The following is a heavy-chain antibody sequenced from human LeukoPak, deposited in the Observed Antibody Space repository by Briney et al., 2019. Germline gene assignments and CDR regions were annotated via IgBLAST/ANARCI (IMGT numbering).Heavy chain of an antibody. CDR1: GGSFSGYY. CDR2: INHSGST. Sequence: SETLSLTCAVYGGSFSGYYWSWIRQPPGKGLEWIGEINHSGSTNYNPSLKSRVTISVDTSKSQFSLKLSSVTAADTAVYYCARPLGYCSGGSCYSGYFDYWGQGTLVTVSS. CDR3: ARPLGYCSGGSCYSGYFDY. J-gene: IGHJ4*02. D-gene: IGHD2-15*01. V-gene: IGHV4-34*01.